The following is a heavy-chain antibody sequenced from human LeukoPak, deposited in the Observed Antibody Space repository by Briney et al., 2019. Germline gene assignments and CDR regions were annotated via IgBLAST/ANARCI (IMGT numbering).Heavy chain of an antibody. Sequence: GGSLRCSCAASGFTFSSYSMNWVRQAPGKGLEWVSSISSSSSYIYYADSMKGRFTISRDNAKNSLYLQMNSLRAEDTAVYYCARPLNGGSFIFDYWGQGTLVTVSS. CDR1: GFTFSSYS. J-gene: IGHJ4*02. CDR2: ISSSSSYI. V-gene: IGHV3-21*01. D-gene: IGHD1-26*01. CDR3: ARPLNGGSFIFDY.